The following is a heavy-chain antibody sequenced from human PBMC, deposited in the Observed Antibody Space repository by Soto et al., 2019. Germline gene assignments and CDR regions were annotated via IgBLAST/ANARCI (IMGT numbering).Heavy chain of an antibody. D-gene: IGHD6-13*01. V-gene: IGHV4-31*03. CDR1: GGSISSGGYY. CDR2: IYHSGTT. J-gene: IGHJ5*01. CDR3: ARVRGKQPLGWLDS. Sequence: TLSLTCTVSGGSISSGGYYWSWIRQHPGKGLEWIGYIYHSGTTYYNPSLKSRVTISVDTSKNQFSLKLTSVTAADTAVYYCARVRGKQPLGWLDSCGKATLVSVSS.